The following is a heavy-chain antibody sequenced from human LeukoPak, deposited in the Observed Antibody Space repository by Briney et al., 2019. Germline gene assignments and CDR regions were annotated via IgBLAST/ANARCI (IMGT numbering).Heavy chain of an antibody. V-gene: IGHV4-59*01. J-gene: IGHJ4*02. CDR2: IYYTGST. Sequence: PSETLSLTCTISGGSISSYYWSWIRQPPGKGLEWIGYIYYTGSTNHNPSLKSRVTISVDTSKNQFSLKLSSVTAADTAVYYCARGSSNGYNQYYFDYWGQGTLVTVSS. CDR1: GGSISSYY. D-gene: IGHD5-24*01. CDR3: ARGSSNGYNQYYFDY.